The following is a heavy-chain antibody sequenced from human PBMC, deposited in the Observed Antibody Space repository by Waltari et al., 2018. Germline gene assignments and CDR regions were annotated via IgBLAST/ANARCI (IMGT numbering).Heavy chain of an antibody. CDR1: GFTFSRYS. CDR2: ISSSSSTI. Sequence: EVQLVESGGGLVQPGGSLRLSCAASGFTFSRYSMNWVRQAPGKWLEWVSYISSSSSTIYYADSVKGRFTISRDNAKNSLYLQMNSLRAEDTAVYYCTVYDDSDYWGQGTLVTVSS. CDR3: TVYDDSDY. D-gene: IGHD3-3*01. J-gene: IGHJ4*02. V-gene: IGHV3-48*01.